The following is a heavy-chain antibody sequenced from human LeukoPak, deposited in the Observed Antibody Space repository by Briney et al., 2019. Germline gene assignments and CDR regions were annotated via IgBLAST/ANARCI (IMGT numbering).Heavy chain of an antibody. CDR3: AGVGYSGYDFLY. CDR1: VFTFSDYY. CDR2: ISSSSSYT. D-gene: IGHD5-12*01. Sequence: GGSLRLSCAASVFTFSDYYMSWIRQAPGKGLEWISYISSSSSYTNYADSVKGRFTISRDNAKNSLYLQMNSLRAEDTAVYYCAGVGYSGYDFLYWGQGTLVTVSS. V-gene: IGHV3-11*06. J-gene: IGHJ4*02.